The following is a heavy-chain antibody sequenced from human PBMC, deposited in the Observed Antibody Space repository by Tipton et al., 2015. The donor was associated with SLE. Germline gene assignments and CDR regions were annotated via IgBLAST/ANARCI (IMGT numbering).Heavy chain of an antibody. V-gene: IGHV4-31*03. J-gene: IGHJ6*03. Sequence: GLVKPSETLSLTCTVSGGSISSGGYYWSWIRQHPGKGLEWIGYIYYSGSTYYNPSLQSRVTISVDTSKNQFSLKLSSVTAADTAVYYCARGGDFNGYYYYMDVWGKGTTVTVSS. D-gene: IGHD2-8*01. CDR3: ARGGDFNGYYYYMDV. CDR1: GGSISSGGYY. CDR2: IYYSGST.